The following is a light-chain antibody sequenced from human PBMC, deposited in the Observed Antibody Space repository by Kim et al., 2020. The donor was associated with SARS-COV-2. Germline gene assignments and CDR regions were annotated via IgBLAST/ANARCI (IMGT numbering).Light chain of an antibody. Sequence: LSHGERSTLSCRANQSVNSYLAWYQQKPGQATRHLIYDATNRATGIPARFSGSGSGTDFTLTISSLEPEDFAVYYCQQRSNWLGAFGQGTKVDIK. J-gene: IGKJ1*01. V-gene: IGKV3-11*01. CDR1: QSVNSY. CDR2: DAT. CDR3: QQRSNWLGA.